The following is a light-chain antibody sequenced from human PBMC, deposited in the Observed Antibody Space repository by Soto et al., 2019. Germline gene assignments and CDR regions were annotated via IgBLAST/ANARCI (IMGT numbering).Light chain of an antibody. J-gene: IGKJ1*01. V-gene: IGKV1-39*01. CDR2: AAS. CDR3: QQSYSTPTWT. CDR1: QSISSC. Sequence: DIQMTQSPSSLSPSEGDRITITCRVSQSISSCLNWYQQQPGRAPKLLLYAASSFQSGVVSRFSGSGCGTDFTLTIISLQPEDFATYYCQQSYSTPTWTFGQGTKVDIK.